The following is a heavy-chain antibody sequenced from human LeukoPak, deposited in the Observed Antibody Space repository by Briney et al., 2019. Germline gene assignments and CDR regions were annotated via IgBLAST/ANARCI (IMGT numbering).Heavy chain of an antibody. CDR3: AKGGDYDILTGYYPIYYYYYMDV. V-gene: IGHV3-11*01. J-gene: IGHJ6*03. D-gene: IGHD3-9*01. CDR2: ISSSGHII. Sequence: PGGSLRLSCAASGFTFSDYYMSWIRQAPGKGLQWVSYISSSGHIIYYADSVKGRFTISRDNSKNTLYLQMNSLRAEDTAVCYCAKGGDYDILTGYYPIYYYYYMDVWGKGTTVTISS. CDR1: GFTFSDYY.